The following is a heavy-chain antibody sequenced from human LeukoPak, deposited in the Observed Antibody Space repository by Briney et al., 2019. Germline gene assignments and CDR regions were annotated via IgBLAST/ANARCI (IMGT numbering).Heavy chain of an antibody. CDR2: ISGSGGST. V-gene: IGHV3-23*01. CDR1: GFTFSNYA. CDR3: AKMKGHPLQKYYMDV. D-gene: IGHD2/OR15-2a*01. J-gene: IGHJ6*01. Sequence: GGSLRLSCAASGFTFSNYAMSWVRQAPGKGLEWVSIISGSGGSTYYADSVKGRFTISRDNSKNTLYLEMNSLRAEDTAIYYCAKMKGHPLQKYYMDVWGQGTTVTVSS.